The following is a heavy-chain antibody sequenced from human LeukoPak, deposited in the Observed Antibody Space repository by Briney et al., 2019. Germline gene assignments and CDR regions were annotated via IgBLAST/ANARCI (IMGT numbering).Heavy chain of an antibody. J-gene: IGHJ4*02. Sequence: ASVKVSCKASGYTFTGYHIHWVRQAPGQGLEWMGRINPYSGDTNFAQKFKGRVTMTRDTSITTAYMDLSSLTPDDTAVYFCARDQGSLTRSWYTGYWGQGTQVTVSS. CDR1: GYTFTGYH. D-gene: IGHD6-13*01. CDR2: INPYSGDT. CDR3: ARDQGSLTRSWYTGY. V-gene: IGHV1-2*06.